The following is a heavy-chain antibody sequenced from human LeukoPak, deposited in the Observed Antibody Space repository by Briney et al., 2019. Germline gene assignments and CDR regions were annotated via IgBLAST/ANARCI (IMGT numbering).Heavy chain of an antibody. CDR1: GFTFNSYA. D-gene: IGHD1-26*01. CDR3: AKGRGYSGSYFRFDY. Sequence: PGGSLRLSCAASGFTFNSYAMSWLRQAPGKGLEWVSAISGSGGSTYYADSEKGRFTISRDNSKNTLYLQMNSLRAEDTAVYYCAKGRGYSGSYFRFDYWGQGTLVTVSS. CDR2: ISGSGGST. V-gene: IGHV3-23*01. J-gene: IGHJ4*02.